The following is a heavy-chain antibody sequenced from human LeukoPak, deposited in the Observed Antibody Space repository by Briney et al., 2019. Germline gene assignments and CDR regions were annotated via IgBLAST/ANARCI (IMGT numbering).Heavy chain of an antibody. CDR1: GFTLSEFG. CDR2: IRYDGYKK. J-gene: IGHJ4*02. D-gene: IGHD3-22*01. V-gene: IGHV3-30*02. Sequence: AGGSLRLSCAASGFTLSEFGMHWIRQAPGKGLEWITFIRYDGYKKHYIDSVKGRFTTSRDNSKNTVSLQMSSLRVEDTAVYYCARNAHSFDSSGYYFHFWGQGTRVTVSS. CDR3: ARNAHSFDSSGYYFHF.